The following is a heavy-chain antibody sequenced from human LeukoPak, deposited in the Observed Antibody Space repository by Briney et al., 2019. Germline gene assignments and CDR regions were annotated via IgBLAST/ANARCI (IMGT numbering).Heavy chain of an antibody. J-gene: IGHJ4*02. Sequence: ASVKVSCKASGYTSSGYYIHWVRQAPGQGLEWMGWINPNSGDTHYAQKFQGRVTLTRDTSITTAYMELSSLTSDVTAVYYCARGGFDYWGQGTLVTVSS. CDR1: GYTSSGYY. V-gene: IGHV1-2*02. CDR2: INPNSGDT. CDR3: ARGGFDY.